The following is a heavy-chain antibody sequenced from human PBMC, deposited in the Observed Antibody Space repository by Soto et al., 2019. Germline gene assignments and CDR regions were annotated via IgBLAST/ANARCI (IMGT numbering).Heavy chain of an antibody. V-gene: IGHV3-33*01. CDR1: GFTFSSYG. CDR2: IWYDGSNK. Sequence: QVQLVESGGGVVQPGRSLRLSCAASGFTFSSYGMHWVRQAPGKGLEWVAVIWYDGSNKYYADSVKGRFTISRDNSKNTLYLQMNSLRAEDTAVYYCARGEGSILELELRGAFFDYWGQGTLVTVSS. J-gene: IGHJ4*02. D-gene: IGHD1-7*01. CDR3: ARGEGSILELELRGAFFDY.